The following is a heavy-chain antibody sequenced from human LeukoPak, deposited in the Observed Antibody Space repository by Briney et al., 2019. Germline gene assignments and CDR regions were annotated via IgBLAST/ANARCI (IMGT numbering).Heavy chain of an antibody. Sequence: PGGSLRLSCAASGLSFDDYGMSWVRQAPGKGLEWVSGINWNGDSTGYADSVKGRFTISRDNAKNSLYLLMNSLRAEDTALYYCARAGYFDSSGYYYGANLDCWGQGTLVTVSS. D-gene: IGHD3-22*01. CDR2: INWNGDST. CDR1: GLSFDDYG. V-gene: IGHV3-20*04. J-gene: IGHJ4*02. CDR3: ARAGYFDSSGYYYGANLDC.